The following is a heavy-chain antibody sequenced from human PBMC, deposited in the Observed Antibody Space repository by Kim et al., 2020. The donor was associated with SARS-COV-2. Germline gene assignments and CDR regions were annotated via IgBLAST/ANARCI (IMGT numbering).Heavy chain of an antibody. J-gene: IGHJ4*02. CDR3: AFWVLWFGESDY. CDR1: GFTFSSYA. D-gene: IGHD3-10*01. Sequence: GGSLRLSCAASGFTFSSYAMSWVRQAPGKGLEWVSAISGSGGSTYYADSVKGRFTISRDNSKNTLYLQMNSLRAEDTAVYYCAFWVLWFGESDYWGQGTLVTVSS. V-gene: IGHV3-23*01. CDR2: ISGSGGST.